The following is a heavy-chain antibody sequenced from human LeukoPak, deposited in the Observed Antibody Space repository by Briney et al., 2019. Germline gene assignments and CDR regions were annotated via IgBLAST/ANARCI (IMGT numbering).Heavy chain of an antibody. CDR3: ARHYYHGSGHGGY. CDR2: ISSSGRTI. V-gene: IGHV3-11*01. CDR1: GFTFSDYY. J-gene: IGHJ4*02. Sequence: TGGSLRLSCAASGFTFSDYYMSWIRQAPGKGLEWLSYISSSGRTIYYADSVEGRFTISRDNAKNSLYLQMNSLRVEDTAVYYCARHYYHGSGHGGYWGQGTLVTVSS. D-gene: IGHD3-22*01.